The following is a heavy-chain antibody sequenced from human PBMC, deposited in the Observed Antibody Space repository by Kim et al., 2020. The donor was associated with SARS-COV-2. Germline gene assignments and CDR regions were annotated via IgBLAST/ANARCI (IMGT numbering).Heavy chain of an antibody. CDR2: IYYSGST. D-gene: IGHD3-3*01. CDR1: GGSISSYY. CDR3: ARELNDFWSGYYYFDY. Sequence: SETLSLTCTVSGGSISSYYWSWIRQPPGKGLEWIGYIYYSGSTNYNPSLKSRVTISVDTSKNQFSLKLSSVTAADTAVYYCARELNDFWSGYYYFDYWGQGTLVTVSS. J-gene: IGHJ4*02. V-gene: IGHV4-59*13.